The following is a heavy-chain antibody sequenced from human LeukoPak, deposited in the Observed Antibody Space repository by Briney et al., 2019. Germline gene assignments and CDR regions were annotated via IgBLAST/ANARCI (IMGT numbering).Heavy chain of an antibody. CDR3: ARVVLKGVDAFDI. D-gene: IGHD2-21*01. Sequence: ASVKVSCKASGYTFTGYYIHWVRQAPGQGLEWMGWINPNSGGTNYAQKVQGRVTMTTDPSTSTAYMELRSLRSDDTAVYYCARVVLKGVDAFDIWGQGTMVTVSS. V-gene: IGHV1-2*02. CDR1: GYTFTGYY. J-gene: IGHJ3*02. CDR2: INPNSGGT.